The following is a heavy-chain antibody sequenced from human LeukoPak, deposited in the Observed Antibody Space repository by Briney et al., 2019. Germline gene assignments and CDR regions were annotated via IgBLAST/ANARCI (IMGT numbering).Heavy chain of an antibody. CDR1: GGSFSGYY. V-gene: IGHV4-34*01. Sequence: SETLSLTCAVYGGSFSGYYWSWIRQPPGKGLEWIGEINHSGSTNYNPSLKSRVTISVDTSKNQFSLKLSSVTAADTAVYYCARAFSVRIQLWHYHDAFDIWGQGTMVTVSS. CDR2: INHSGST. D-gene: IGHD5-18*01. CDR3: ARAFSVRIQLWHYHDAFDI. J-gene: IGHJ3*02.